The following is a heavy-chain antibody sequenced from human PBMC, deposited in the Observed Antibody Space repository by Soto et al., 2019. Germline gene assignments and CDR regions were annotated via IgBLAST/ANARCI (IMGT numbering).Heavy chain of an antibody. J-gene: IGHJ5*02. CDR2: IHYSGGT. D-gene: IGHD2-15*01. CDR3: ARHRYCSGGSCYHLDNWFDP. V-gene: IGHV4-39*01. Sequence: QLQLQESGPGLVKPSETLSLTCTVSGGSISTSGYSWGWIRQPPGKGLEWIGSIHYSGGTYYNPPLKSRVSMAVDTSKNHFSLKLSSVTAADTAVYYCARHRYCSGGSCYHLDNWFDPWGQGTLVPVSS. CDR1: GGSISTSGYS.